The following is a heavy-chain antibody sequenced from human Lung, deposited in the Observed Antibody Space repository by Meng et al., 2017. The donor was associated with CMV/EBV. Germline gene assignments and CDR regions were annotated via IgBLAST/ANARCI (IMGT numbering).Heavy chain of an antibody. D-gene: IGHD2-2*03. Sequence: GESLKISCAASGFTFSIYWMSWVRQAPGKGLEWVANIKEDGTENNYADSVKGRFTISRDNAKNSLYLQMNSLRAEDTAVYYCARDQQGGYCSDFCYYGMDVXGRGXTVTVSS. CDR1: GFTFSIYW. J-gene: IGHJ6*02. CDR2: IKEDGTEN. V-gene: IGHV3-7*01. CDR3: ARDQQGGYCSDFCYYGMDV.